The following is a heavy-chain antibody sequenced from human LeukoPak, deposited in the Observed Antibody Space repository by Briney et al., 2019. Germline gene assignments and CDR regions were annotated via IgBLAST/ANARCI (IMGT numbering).Heavy chain of an antibody. Sequence: HPGGSLRLSCAASGFTFSSYGMHWVRQAPGKGLEWVAVISYDVGKKYYADSVKGRFTISRDNFKNTLYLQMNSLRAEDTAVYYCAKDWRLKPFDYWGQGTLVTVSP. J-gene: IGHJ4*02. V-gene: IGHV3-30*18. CDR2: ISYDVGKK. CDR1: GFTFSSYG. CDR3: AKDWRLKPFDY. D-gene: IGHD3-3*01.